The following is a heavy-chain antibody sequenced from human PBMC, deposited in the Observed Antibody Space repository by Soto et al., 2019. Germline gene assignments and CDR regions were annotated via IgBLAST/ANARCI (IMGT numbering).Heavy chain of an antibody. V-gene: IGHV3-53*02. Sequence: EVHLAESGGGLMQPGGSLRLSCAASGFTVSTYNMIWVRQAPVKGLEWVSVTYSGGSTEYADSVKGRFTVSRNNSKNALQLQMSTLRDEDPAVYYCARKRSGAVQGWAYGMDVWGRGATVTVSS. CDR1: GFTVSTYN. J-gene: IGHJ6*02. D-gene: IGHD1-1*01. CDR3: ARKRSGAVQGWAYGMDV. CDR2: TYSGGST.